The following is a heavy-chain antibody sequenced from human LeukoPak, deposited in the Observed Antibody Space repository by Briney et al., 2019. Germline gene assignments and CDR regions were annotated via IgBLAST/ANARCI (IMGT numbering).Heavy chain of an antibody. CDR1: GFSFSIHD. Sequence: PGGSLRLSCAASGFSFSIHDMTWVRQAPGKGLEWVSTISNSDNSTYYADSVKGRFTISRDNAKNSLYLQMNSLRAEDTAVYYCASGIDYWGQGTLVTVSS. J-gene: IGHJ4*02. V-gene: IGHV3-23*01. CDR2: ISNSDNST. CDR3: ASGIDY.